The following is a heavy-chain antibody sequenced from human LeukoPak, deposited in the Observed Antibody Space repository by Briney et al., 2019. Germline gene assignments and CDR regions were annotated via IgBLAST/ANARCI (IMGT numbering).Heavy chain of an antibody. Sequence: QAGGSLRLSCAASGFTFSLYSMTWVRQAPGKGLEWVANVAQDGSAQNYVDSLEGRFTISRDNPKNSLYLQMHSLRAEDAAVYYCARVIGGAIDYWGQGTLVTVSS. V-gene: IGHV3-7*01. CDR1: GFTFSLYS. J-gene: IGHJ4*02. D-gene: IGHD1-26*01. CDR2: VAQDGSAQ. CDR3: ARVIGGAIDY.